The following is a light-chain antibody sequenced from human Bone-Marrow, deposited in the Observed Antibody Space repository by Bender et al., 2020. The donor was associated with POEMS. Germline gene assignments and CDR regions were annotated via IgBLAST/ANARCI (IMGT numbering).Light chain of an antibody. CDR2: SDN. Sequence: QSVLTQPPSASGTPGQRVTISCSGSNSNIATNAVNWSQQFPGTAPHLLIYSDNQRPSGVPDRFSAFKSGTSASLASSRLQSEDESDYYCAAWDAGLSGGVFGGGTKLTVL. CDR1: NSNIATNA. CDR3: AAWDAGLSGGV. V-gene: IGLV1-44*01. J-gene: IGLJ3*02.